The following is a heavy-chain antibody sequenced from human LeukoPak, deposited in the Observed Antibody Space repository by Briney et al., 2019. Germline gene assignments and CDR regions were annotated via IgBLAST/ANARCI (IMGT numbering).Heavy chain of an antibody. CDR2: TYYRSKWYN. V-gene: IGHV6-1*01. D-gene: IGHD6-19*01. Sequence: SQTLSLTCAISGDSVSSNSAAWNWIKQSPSRGLEWLGRTYYRSKWYNDYAVSVKSRITINPDTSKNQFSLQLNSVTPEDTAVYYCAREIVKQWLVRKAQIDIWGQGTMVTVSS. CDR3: AREIVKQWLVRKAQIDI. J-gene: IGHJ3*02. CDR1: GDSVSSNSAA.